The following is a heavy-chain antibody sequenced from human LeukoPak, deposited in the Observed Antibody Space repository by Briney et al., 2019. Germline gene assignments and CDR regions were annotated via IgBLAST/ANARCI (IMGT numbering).Heavy chain of an antibody. Sequence: SETLSLTCTVSGGSISSYYWSRIRQPPGKGLEWIGYIYYSGSTNYNPSLKSRVTISVDTSKNQFSLKLSSVTAADTAVYYCARGGIAAAGVIFFDYWGQGTLVTVSS. J-gene: IGHJ4*02. D-gene: IGHD6-13*01. CDR2: IYYSGST. CDR3: ARGGIAAAGVIFFDY. CDR1: GGSISSYY. V-gene: IGHV4-59*01.